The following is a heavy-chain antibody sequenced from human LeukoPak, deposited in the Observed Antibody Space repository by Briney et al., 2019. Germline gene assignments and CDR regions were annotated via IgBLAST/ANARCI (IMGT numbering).Heavy chain of an antibody. CDR3: ARGEEKATITALDS. J-gene: IGHJ4*02. Sequence: GGSLRLSCAASGFTFSHYDMHWVRQAPGKGLEWVSAISSSSSYIYYADSIKGRFTISRDNAENSLYLQMNSLRAVDTAVYFCARGEEKATITALDSWGQGTLVTVSS. D-gene: IGHD5-24*01. CDR1: GFTFSHYD. CDR2: ISSSSSYI. V-gene: IGHV3-21*01.